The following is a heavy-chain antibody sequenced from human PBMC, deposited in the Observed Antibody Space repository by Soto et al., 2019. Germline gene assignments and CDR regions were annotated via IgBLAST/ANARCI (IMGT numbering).Heavy chain of an antibody. CDR1: GGSISSYY. D-gene: IGHD3-3*01. V-gene: IGHV4-59*01. J-gene: IGHJ5*02. Sequence: PSETLSLTCTVSGGSISSYYWSWIRQPPGKGLEWIGYIYYNGSTNYDPSLKSRVTISVETSKNQFSLKLSSVTAADTAVYYCARAYYDFWSGYWRWFDPWGQGTQVTVSS. CDR3: ARAYYDFWSGYWRWFDP. CDR2: IYYNGST.